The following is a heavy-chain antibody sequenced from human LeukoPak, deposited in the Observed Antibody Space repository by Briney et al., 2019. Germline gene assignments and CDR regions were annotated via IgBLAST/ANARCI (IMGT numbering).Heavy chain of an antibody. CDR3: ARAEWAMRAQVGMDV. CDR2: ISGSDGYM. D-gene: IGHD2-2*01. Sequence: GGSLRLSCAASGFTFSSYSMNWVRQAPGKGLEWVSSISGSDGYMFYADSMKGRLTISGDNANNSLYLQMNSLRAEDTAVYYCARAEWAMRAQVGMDVWGQGTTVTVSS. V-gene: IGHV3-21*01. CDR1: GFTFSSYS. J-gene: IGHJ6*02.